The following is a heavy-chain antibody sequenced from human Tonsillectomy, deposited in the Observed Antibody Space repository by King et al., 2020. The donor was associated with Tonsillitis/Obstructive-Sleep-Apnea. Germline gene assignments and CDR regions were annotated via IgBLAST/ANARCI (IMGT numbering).Heavy chain of an antibody. J-gene: IGHJ5*02. CDR1: GDSISSSGYY. V-gene: IGHV4-39*01. CDR3: ARRTLRYCSGGTCYPTLGWFDP. D-gene: IGHD2-15*01. Sequence: QLQESGPGLVKPSETLSLTCSVSGDSISSSGYYWGWIRQPPGKGLEWIGSIYYSGRIYYNPSLKSRVTISVDTSRNQFSLNLSSVTAADTALYYCARRTLRYCSGGTCYPTLGWFDPWGQGTLVTVSS. CDR2: IYYSGRI.